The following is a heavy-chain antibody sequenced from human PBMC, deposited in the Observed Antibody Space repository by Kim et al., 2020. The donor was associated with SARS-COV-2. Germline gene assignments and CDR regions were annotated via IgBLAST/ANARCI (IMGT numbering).Heavy chain of an antibody. Sequence: GGSLRLSCAASGFTFSNAWMSWVRQAPGKGLEWVGRIKSKTGGGTTDYAAPVKGRFTISRDDSKNTLYLKMNSLKTEDTAVYYYTTDYLPYGDY. CDR3: TTDYLPYGDY. CDR2: IKSKTGGGTT. J-gene: IGHJ4*01. D-gene: IGHD3-16*01. V-gene: IGHV3-15*01. CDR1: GFTFSNAW.